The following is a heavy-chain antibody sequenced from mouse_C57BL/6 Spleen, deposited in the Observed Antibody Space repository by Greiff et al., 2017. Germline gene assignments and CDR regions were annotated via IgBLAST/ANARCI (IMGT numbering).Heavy chain of an antibody. CDR1: GYAFSSSW. D-gene: IGHD2-2*01. V-gene: IGHV1-82*01. J-gene: IGHJ4*01. Sequence: VQLQQSGPELVKPGASVKISCKASGYAFSSSWMNWVKQRPGKGLEWIGRIYPGDGDTNYNGKFKGKATLTADKSSSTAYMQLSSLTSEDSAVYFCEREGGNYGYDEGDAMDYWGQGTSVTVSS. CDR3: EREGGNYGYDEGDAMDY. CDR2: IYPGDGDT.